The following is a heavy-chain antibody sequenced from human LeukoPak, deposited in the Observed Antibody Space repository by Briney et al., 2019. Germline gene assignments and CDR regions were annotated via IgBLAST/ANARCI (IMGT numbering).Heavy chain of an antibody. CDR2: IIPIFGTA. Sequence: ASVKVSCKASGGSFNRYAISWVRQAPGQGLEWMGGIIPIFGTANYAQKFQGRVTITADESTSTAYMELSSLRSEDTAVYYCASITMVRGVIITSSHYYYGMDVWGQGTTVTVSS. J-gene: IGHJ6*02. D-gene: IGHD3-10*01. CDR3: ASITMVRGVIITSSHYYYGMDV. V-gene: IGHV1-69*01. CDR1: GGSFNRYA.